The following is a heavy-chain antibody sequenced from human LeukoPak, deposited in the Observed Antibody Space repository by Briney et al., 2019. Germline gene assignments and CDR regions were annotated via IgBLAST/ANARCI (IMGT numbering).Heavy chain of an antibody. Sequence: GGSLRLSCAASGFTLSSYSMNWVRQAPGKGLEWVSSISSSSSYIYYADSVKGRFTISRDNAKNSLYLQMNSLRAEDTAVYYCASVPVWFGELSDYWGQGTLVTVSS. CDR2: ISSSSSYI. CDR3: ASVPVWFGELSDY. CDR1: GFTLSSYS. D-gene: IGHD3-10*01. J-gene: IGHJ4*02. V-gene: IGHV3-21*01.